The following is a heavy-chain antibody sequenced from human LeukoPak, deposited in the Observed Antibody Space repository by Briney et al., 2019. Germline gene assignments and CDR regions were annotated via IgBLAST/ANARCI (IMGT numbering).Heavy chain of an antibody. CDR2: ISYDGSNK. D-gene: IGHD6-19*01. V-gene: IGHV3-30*04. J-gene: IGHJ6*02. CDR1: GFTFSSYA. Sequence: GGSLRLSCAASGFTFSSYAMHWVRQAPGKGLEWVAVISYDGSNKYYADSVKGRFTIPRDNSKNTLYLQMNSLRAEDMAVYYCASLAVAGLLSNYYYGMDVWGQGTTVTDSS. CDR3: ASLAVAGLLSNYYYGMDV.